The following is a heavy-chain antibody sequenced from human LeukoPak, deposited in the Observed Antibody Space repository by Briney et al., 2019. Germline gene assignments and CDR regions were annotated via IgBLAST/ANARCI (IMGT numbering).Heavy chain of an antibody. CDR3: ARGIVVVPAAVDNWFDP. Sequence: SETLSLTCTVSGGSISSYYWSWIRQPAGKGLERIGRIYTSGSTNYNPSLKSRVTMSVDTSKNQFSLKLSSVTAADTAVYYCARGIVVVPAAVDNWFDPWGQGTLVTVSS. CDR1: GGSISSYY. D-gene: IGHD2-2*01. J-gene: IGHJ5*02. CDR2: IYTSGST. V-gene: IGHV4-4*07.